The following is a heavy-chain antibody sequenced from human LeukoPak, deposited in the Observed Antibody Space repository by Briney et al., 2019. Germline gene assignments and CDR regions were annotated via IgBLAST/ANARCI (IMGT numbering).Heavy chain of an antibody. CDR3: ARDLDDSSGYSNY. J-gene: IGHJ4*02. CDR1: GYSISSGYY. V-gene: IGHV4-38-2*02. Sequence: SETLSLTCTVSGYSISSGYYWGWIRQPPGKGLEWIGSIYHSGSTYYNPSLKSRVTISVDTSKNQFSLKLSSVTAADTAVYYCARDLDDSSGYSNYWGQGTLVTVSS. CDR2: IYHSGST. D-gene: IGHD3-22*01.